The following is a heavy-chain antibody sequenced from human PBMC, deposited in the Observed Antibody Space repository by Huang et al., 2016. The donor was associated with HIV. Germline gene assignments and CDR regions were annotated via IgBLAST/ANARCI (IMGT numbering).Heavy chain of an antibody. CDR3: ARSAYGDLDY. CDR2: MNPNTGNT. D-gene: IGHD4-17*01. V-gene: IGHV1-8*02. J-gene: IGHJ4*02. CDR1: GYTFTNYD. Sequence: QVHLVQSGAEVKKPGASVKVSCKASGYTFTNYDINWVRQAPGQGLEWMGWMNPNTGNTGFAQSVQGRVTMTRKTSITTAYMELTSLTSEDTAVYYCARSAYGDLDYWGLGTLVIVSS.